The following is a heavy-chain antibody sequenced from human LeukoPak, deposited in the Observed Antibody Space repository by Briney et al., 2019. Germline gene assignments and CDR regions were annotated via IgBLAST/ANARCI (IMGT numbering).Heavy chain of an antibody. Sequence: ASVKVSCKASGYTFTGYYMQWVRQAPVHGLEWMGWINPNSGGTNNAQRIQGRVTITRDTSISTAYMELSRLRSDATAVYYCARGLRRAAAGTNNWFDPWGQGTLVTVS. CDR2: INPNSGGT. D-gene: IGHD6-13*01. V-gene: IGHV1-2*02. CDR3: ARGLRRAAAGTNNWFDP. J-gene: IGHJ5*02. CDR1: GYTFTGYY.